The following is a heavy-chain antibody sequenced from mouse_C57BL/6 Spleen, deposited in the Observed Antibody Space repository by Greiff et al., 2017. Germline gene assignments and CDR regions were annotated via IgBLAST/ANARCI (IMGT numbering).Heavy chain of an antibody. D-gene: IGHD2-3*01. CDR3: ARWLLRAMDY. CDR2: IYPGSGST. CDR1: GYTFTSYW. Sequence: VQLQQSGAELVKPGASVKMSCKASGYTFTSYWITWVKQRPGQGLEWIGDIYPGSGSTNYNEKFKSKATLTVDTSSSTAYMQLSSLTSDDSAVYDCARWLLRAMDYWGQGTSVTVYS. V-gene: IGHV1-55*01. J-gene: IGHJ4*01.